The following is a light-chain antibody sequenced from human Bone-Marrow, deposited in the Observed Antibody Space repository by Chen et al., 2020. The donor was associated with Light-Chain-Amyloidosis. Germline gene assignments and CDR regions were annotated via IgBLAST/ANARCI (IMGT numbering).Light chain of an antibody. CDR3: SSYTITNTLV. Sequence: QSALTQPASVSGSPGQSITISCTGTSSDVGGYNHVSWYQQHPDKAPKLMIYEVTNRPSWVPDRFFGSKSDNTASLTISGLQTEDEADYFCSSYTITNTLVFGSGTRVTVL. CDR1: SSDVGGYNH. V-gene: IGLV2-14*01. CDR2: EVT. J-gene: IGLJ1*01.